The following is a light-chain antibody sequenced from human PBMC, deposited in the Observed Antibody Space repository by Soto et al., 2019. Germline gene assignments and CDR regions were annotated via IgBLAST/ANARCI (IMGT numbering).Light chain of an antibody. CDR1: SSDFRLYNY. CDR3: SSTVTGDTYV. V-gene: IGLV2-14*01. CDR2: EVS. J-gene: IGLJ1*01. Sequence: QSVLTQPASVSGSPGQSITISCTGTSSDFRLYNYVSWYQQHPGKAPKLMIYEVSSRPSGISNRFSGSKSGDTASLTISGLQAEDEADYYCSSTVTGDTYVFGTGTKLTVL.